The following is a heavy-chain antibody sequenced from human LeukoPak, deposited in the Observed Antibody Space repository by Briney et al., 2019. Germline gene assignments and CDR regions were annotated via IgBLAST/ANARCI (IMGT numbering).Heavy chain of an antibody. CDR3: ARVRYYDSLFDY. Sequence: GGSLRLSCAASGFTFSSYWMHWVRQAPGKGLVWVSRINSDGSSTSYADSVKGRFTISRDNAKSTLYLQMNSLRAEDTAVYYCARVRYYDSLFDYWGQGTLVTVSS. CDR2: INSDGSST. D-gene: IGHD3-22*01. V-gene: IGHV3-74*01. CDR1: GFTFSSYW. J-gene: IGHJ4*02.